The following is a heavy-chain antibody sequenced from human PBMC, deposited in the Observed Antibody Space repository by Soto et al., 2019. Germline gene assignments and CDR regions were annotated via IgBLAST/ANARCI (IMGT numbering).Heavy chain of an antibody. CDR1: GFTFSSYG. CDR3: AKDLKFIVAMYYFDY. Sequence: GGSLRVSCAAAGFTFSSYGRSWVRQAPGKGLEWVSAISGSGGSTYYADSVKGRFTISRDNSKNTLYLQMNSLRAEDTAVYYCAKDLKFIVAMYYFDYWGQGTLVTVSS. V-gene: IGHV3-23*01. J-gene: IGHJ4*02. D-gene: IGHD5-12*01. CDR2: ISGSGGST.